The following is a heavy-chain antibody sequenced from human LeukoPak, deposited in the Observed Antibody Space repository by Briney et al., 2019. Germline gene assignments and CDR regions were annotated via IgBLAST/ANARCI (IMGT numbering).Heavy chain of an antibody. CDR1: GFTFSSYW. CDR2: ISPDGSSA. CDR3: ARDSSAHFDY. V-gene: IGHV3-74*01. D-gene: IGHD3-22*01. Sequence: PGGSLRLSCAASGFTFSSYWMHWVRQAPGKGLVWVSRISPDGSSALYADSVKGRFTISRDNSKNTLYLQMNSLRAEDTAVYYCARDSSAHFDYWGQGTLVTVSS. J-gene: IGHJ4*02.